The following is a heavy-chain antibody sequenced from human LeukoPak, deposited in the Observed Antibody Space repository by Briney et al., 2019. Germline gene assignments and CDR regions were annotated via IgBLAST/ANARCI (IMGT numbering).Heavy chain of an antibody. V-gene: IGHV3-33*01. CDR3: AREGYAVGDYYGSGGYYFDY. Sequence: GGSLRLSCAASGFTFSSYGMHWVRQAPGKGLEWVAVIWYDGSNKYYADSVKGRFTISRDNSKNTLYLQMNSLRAEDTAVYYCAREGYAVGDYYGSGGYYFDYWGQGTLVTVSP. CDR2: IWYDGSNK. CDR1: GFTFSSYG. J-gene: IGHJ4*02. D-gene: IGHD3-10*01.